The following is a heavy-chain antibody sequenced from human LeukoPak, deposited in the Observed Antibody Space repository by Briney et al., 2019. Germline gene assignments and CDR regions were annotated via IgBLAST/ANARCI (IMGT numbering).Heavy chain of an antibody. CDR2: ISYDGSNK. Sequence: GGSLRLSCAASGFTFSSYAMHWVRQAPGKGLEWVAVISYDGSNKYYADSVKGRFTISRDNSNNTLYLQMNSLRAEDTAVYYCARSAGGIIPAAGSYWGQGTLVTVSS. D-gene: IGHD6-13*01. J-gene: IGHJ4*02. CDR3: ARSAGGIIPAAGSY. CDR1: GFTFSSYA. V-gene: IGHV3-30-3*01.